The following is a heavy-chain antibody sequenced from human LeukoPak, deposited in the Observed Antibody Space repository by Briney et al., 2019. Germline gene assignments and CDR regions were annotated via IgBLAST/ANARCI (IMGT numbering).Heavy chain of an antibody. Sequence: GGPLRLSCAASGFTVSSNYMSWVRQAPGKGLECVSVIYSGGSTYYADSVKGRFTISGDNSKNPLFLQMNSLKAEDTAVYYCAVANPYSTGWYYFDYWGQGTLVTVSS. J-gene: IGHJ4*02. V-gene: IGHV3-53*01. D-gene: IGHD6-19*01. CDR3: AVANPYSTGWYYFDY. CDR1: GFTVSSNY. CDR2: IYSGGST.